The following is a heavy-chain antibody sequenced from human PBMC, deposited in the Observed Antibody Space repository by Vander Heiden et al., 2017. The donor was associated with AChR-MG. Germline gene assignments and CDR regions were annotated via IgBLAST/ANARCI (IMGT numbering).Heavy chain of an antibody. CDR3: AREGPRYCSGGSCYLVAFDI. J-gene: IGHJ3*02. Sequence: QVQLQQWGAGLLKPSETLSLTCAVYGGSFSGYYWSWIRQPPGKGLEWIGEINHSGSTNYNPSLKSRVTISVDTSKNQFSLKLSSVTAADTAVYYCAREGPRYCSGGSCYLVAFDIWGQGTMGTVSS. V-gene: IGHV4-34*01. CDR2: INHSGST. D-gene: IGHD2-15*01. CDR1: GGSFSGYY.